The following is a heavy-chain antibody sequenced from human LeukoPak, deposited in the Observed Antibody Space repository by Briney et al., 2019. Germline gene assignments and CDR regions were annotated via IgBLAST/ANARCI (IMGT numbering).Heavy chain of an antibody. Sequence: SPSFQGQVTISADKSISTAYLQWSSLKASDTAMYYCARQYIVLKVYDHGMDVWGQGTTVTVSS. CDR3: ARQYIVLKVYDHGMDV. J-gene: IGHJ6*02. V-gene: IGHV5-51*01. D-gene: IGHD2-8*01.